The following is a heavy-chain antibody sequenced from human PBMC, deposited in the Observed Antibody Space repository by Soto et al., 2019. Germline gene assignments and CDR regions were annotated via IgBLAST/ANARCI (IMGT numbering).Heavy chain of an antibody. J-gene: IGHJ6*02. Sequence: GGSLRLSCAASGFTFSDYYMSWIRQAPGKGLEWVSYISSSSSYTNYADSVKGRFTISRDNAKNSLYLQMNSLRAEDTAVYYCASVPARNLNGYYYGMDVWGQGTTVTVSS. D-gene: IGHD6-6*01. CDR3: ASVPARNLNGYYYGMDV. CDR1: GFTFSDYY. CDR2: ISSSSSYT. V-gene: IGHV3-11*06.